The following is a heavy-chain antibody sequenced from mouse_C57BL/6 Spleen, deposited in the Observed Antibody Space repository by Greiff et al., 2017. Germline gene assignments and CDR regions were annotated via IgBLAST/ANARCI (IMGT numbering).Heavy chain of an antibody. V-gene: IGHV1-74*01. CDR1: GYTFTSYW. Sequence: QVHVKQPGAELVKPGASVKVSCKASGYTFTSYWMHWVKQRPGQGLEWIGRIHPSDSDTNYNKKFKGKATLTVDKSSSTAYMQLSSLTSEDSAVDYCAIYDYGSPFAYWGQGTLVTVSA. J-gene: IGHJ3*01. CDR2: IHPSDSDT. D-gene: IGHD1-1*01. CDR3: AIYDYGSPFAY.